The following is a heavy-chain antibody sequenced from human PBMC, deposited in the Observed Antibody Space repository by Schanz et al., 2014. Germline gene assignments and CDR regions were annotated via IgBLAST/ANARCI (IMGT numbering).Heavy chain of an antibody. J-gene: IGHJ5*01. CDR2: VSSDGNND. D-gene: IGHD3-10*01. Sequence: VQLAESGGGLVQPGGSLRLSCAASTFTFSSDWMSWVRQAPGKGLEWVALVSSDGNNDYYTDSVKGRFTISRDNSKNTVHLQMNSLRAEDTAVYYCAKQHIVRGVIYLNWFDSWGQGTLVTVSS. CDR3: AKQHIVRGVIYLNWFDS. V-gene: IGHV3-30*18. CDR1: TFTFSSDW.